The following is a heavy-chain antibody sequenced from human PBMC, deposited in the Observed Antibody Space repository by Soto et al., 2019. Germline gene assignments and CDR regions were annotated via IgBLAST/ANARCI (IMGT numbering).Heavy chain of an antibody. CDR3: VQIQGYTTDGMDV. J-gene: IGHJ6*02. D-gene: IGHD4-4*01. CDR1: GFTFSSHA. Sequence: EVQLLESGGGLVQPGGSLRLSCAASGFTFSSHAMSWARQAPGKWLEWVSGISSSGASTYYPDSVKGRFTIARDNSKNTLYLQMNSLRAEDTAVYYCVQIQGYTTDGMDVWGQGTTVTVSS. V-gene: IGHV3-23*01. CDR2: ISSSGAST.